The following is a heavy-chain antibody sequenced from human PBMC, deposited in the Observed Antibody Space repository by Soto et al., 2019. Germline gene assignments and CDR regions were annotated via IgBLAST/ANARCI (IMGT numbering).Heavy chain of an antibody. V-gene: IGHV1-18*01. CDR3: VKRSPGTMLDN. CDR1: GYTFNTFG. CDR2: VSGYSDKR. Sequence: ASVKVSCKASGYTFNTFGITWVRQAPGQGLEWMGCVSGYSDKRDYSRKLQDRITLTADPSTTTSYMELRSLTSDDTAVYYCVKRSPGTMLDNWGQGTLVTVSS. J-gene: IGHJ4*02.